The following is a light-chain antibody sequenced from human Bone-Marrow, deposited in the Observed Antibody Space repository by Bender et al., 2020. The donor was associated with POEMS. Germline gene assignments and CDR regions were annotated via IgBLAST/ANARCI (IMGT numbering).Light chain of an antibody. Sequence: QSDLTQPASVSGSPGQSITISCTGTSSDVGAYDYVSWYQQHPGKAPKLMIYEVTKRPSGVPARFSGSKSGTSASLAISDIQSEDEGDYYCSSWDDSLSGWVFGGGTKLTVL. CDR1: SSDVGAYDY. CDR3: SSWDDSLSGWV. CDR2: EVT. V-gene: IGLV2-14*01. J-gene: IGLJ3*02.